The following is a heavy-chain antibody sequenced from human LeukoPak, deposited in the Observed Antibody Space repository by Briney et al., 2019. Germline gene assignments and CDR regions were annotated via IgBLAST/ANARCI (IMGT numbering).Heavy chain of an antibody. CDR1: GFIFSSYG. CDR2: ISSSSSYI. CDR3: ASQVWFDP. V-gene: IGHV3-21*01. J-gene: IGHJ5*02. Sequence: GGSLRLSCAASGFIFSSYGMNWVRQAPGKGLEWVSSISSSSSYIYYADSVKGRFTISRDNAKNSLYLQMNSLRAEDTAVYYCASQVWFDPWGQGTLVTVSS.